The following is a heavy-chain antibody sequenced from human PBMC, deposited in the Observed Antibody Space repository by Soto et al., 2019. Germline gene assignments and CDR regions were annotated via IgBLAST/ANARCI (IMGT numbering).Heavy chain of an antibody. D-gene: IGHD1-26*01. CDR1: GFTFTNAW. J-gene: IGHJ6*02. CDR2: IKMKSEGATT. V-gene: IGHV3-15*07. CDR3: TTLGSHYFYHNFDV. Sequence: EVQLVESGGGLVTPGGSLRLSCAASGFTFTNAWMNWVRQAPGKGLEWVGLIKMKSEGATTHYAAPVNGRFTISRDDSKKMLYQQMSNLKTEDTAVYYCTTLGSHYFYHNFDVWGQGTTVTVP.